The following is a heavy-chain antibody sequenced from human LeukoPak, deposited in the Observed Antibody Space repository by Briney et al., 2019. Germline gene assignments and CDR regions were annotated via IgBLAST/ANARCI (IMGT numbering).Heavy chain of an antibody. J-gene: IGHJ4*02. D-gene: IGHD5-24*01. CDR1: GGPISSDY. CDR2: IYYSGST. CDR3: ARIPAGYNHFDY. Sequence: PSETLSLTCTVSGGPISSDYWSWIRQPPGKGLEWIGYIYYSGSTNYNPSLKSRVTISVDTSKNQFSLKLTSVTAADTAVYYCARIPAGYNHFDYWGQGTLVTVSS. V-gene: IGHV4-59*01.